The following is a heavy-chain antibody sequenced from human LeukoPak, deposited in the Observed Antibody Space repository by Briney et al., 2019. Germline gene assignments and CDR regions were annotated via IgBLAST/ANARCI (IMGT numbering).Heavy chain of an antibody. V-gene: IGHV3-48*03. CDR3: ARDSRGWYRSLDP. CDR1: GFTFSSYE. D-gene: IGHD3-22*01. J-gene: IGHJ5*02. CDR2: ITVSGSNI. Sequence: GGSLRLSCAASGFTFSSYEMNWVRQARGEGLEWVLYITVSGSNINYADSVKGRFTISRDNTKNSLYLQMNSLRAEDTAVYYCARDSRGWYRSLDPWGQGTLVTVSS.